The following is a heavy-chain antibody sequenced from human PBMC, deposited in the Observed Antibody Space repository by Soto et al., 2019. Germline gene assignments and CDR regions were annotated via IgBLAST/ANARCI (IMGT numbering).Heavy chain of an antibody. J-gene: IGHJ4*02. CDR1: GGSFSGYY. CDR2: VNHSGTT. CDR3: ARGIGYCSSINCYSSRRLRFDS. D-gene: IGHD2-2*01. Sequence: QVQLQQWGAGLLKPSETLSLTCAVYGGSFSGYYWTWIRQSPEKGLEWIGEVNHSGTTYYNPSLKTRVTMSVHTPKNQFSLNMSSVTAADTAVYYCARGIGYCSSINCYSSRRLRFDSWGQGTLVTVSS. V-gene: IGHV4-34*01.